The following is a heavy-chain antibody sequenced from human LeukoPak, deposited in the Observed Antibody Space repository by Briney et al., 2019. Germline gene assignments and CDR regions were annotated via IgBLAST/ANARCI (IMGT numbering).Heavy chain of an antibody. CDR1: GDSISTSNSY. D-gene: IGHD3-9*01. Sequence: PSETLSLTCTVSGDSISTSNSYWGWIRQPPGKGLEWIGSIYYSGNTYYNASLKSRVTISVDTSKNQFSLKLSSVTAADTAVYYCARHFSRMRYFDWSPIDYWGQGTLVTVSS. V-gene: IGHV4-39*01. J-gene: IGHJ4*02. CDR2: IYYSGNT. CDR3: ARHFSRMRYFDWSPIDY.